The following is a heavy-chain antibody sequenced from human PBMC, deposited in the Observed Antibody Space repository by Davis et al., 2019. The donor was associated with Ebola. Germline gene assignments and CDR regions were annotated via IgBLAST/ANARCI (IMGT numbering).Heavy chain of an antibody. CDR1: GFTSRNYA. V-gene: IGHV3-30*04. CDR3: AKGHREQWLVLGDN. D-gene: IGHD6-19*01. J-gene: IGHJ4*02. Sequence: PGGSLRPSCAAPGFTSRNYAMHWVRQAPGKGLEWVAVVAHREREKFYAASWKGRFTIPRDRSKKMVHLHVTGLRDDDTALYYCAKGHREQWLVLGDNWGQGTQVTVSS. CDR2: VAHREREK.